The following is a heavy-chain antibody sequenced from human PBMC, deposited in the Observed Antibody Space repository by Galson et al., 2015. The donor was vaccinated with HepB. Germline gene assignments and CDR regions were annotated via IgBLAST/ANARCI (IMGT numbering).Heavy chain of an antibody. Sequence: SLRLSCAASGFTFSSYNMNWVRQAPGKGLEWVSSISSSASYIYYADSVKGRFTTSRDNARKSLYLQMNSLRVEDTALYYCMPKDGDTVGDWFFDLWGRGTLVTVSS. J-gene: IGHJ2*01. V-gene: IGHV3-21*01. CDR3: MPKDGDTVGDWFFDL. CDR2: ISSSASYI. D-gene: IGHD5-18*01. CDR1: GFTFSSYN.